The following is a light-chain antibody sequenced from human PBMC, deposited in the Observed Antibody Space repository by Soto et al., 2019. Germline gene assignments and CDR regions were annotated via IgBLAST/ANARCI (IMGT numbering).Light chain of an antibody. J-gene: IGKJ4*01. V-gene: IGKV3-11*01. CDR1: QSVRSQ. Sequence: EIVLTQSPATLSLSPGERATLSCRASQSVRSQLAWYQQKPGQAPRLLIYDAFNRATGIPARFSGSGSGTDFTLTISSLEPEDFAVYYCQQRSSWPLTFGGGTKVEIK. CDR2: DAF. CDR3: QQRSSWPLT.